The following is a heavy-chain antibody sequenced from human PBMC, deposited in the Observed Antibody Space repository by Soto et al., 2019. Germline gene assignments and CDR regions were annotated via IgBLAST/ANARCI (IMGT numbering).Heavy chain of an antibody. CDR2: INHSGST. CDR1: GGSFSGYY. D-gene: IGHD1-26*01. Sequence: PSETLSLTCAVYGGSFSGYYWSWIRQPPGKGLEWIGEINHSGSTNYNPSLKSRVTISVDTSKNQFSLKLSSVTAADTAVYYCARGKTVGAADFAEYFQHWGQGTLVTVSS. V-gene: IGHV4-34*01. CDR3: ARGKTVGAADFAEYFQH. J-gene: IGHJ1*01.